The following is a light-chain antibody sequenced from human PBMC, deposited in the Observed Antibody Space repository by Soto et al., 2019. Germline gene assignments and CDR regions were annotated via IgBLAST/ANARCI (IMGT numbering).Light chain of an antibody. CDR1: QSVSSY. J-gene: IGKJ1*01. V-gene: IGKV3-11*01. CDR3: QRYGTSLTWT. Sequence: EIVLTQSPATLSLSPGERATLSCRASQSVSSYLAWYQQKPGQAPRLLIYDASNRATGIPARFSGSGSGTDFTLTISSLKPEDFAVYYCQRYGTSLTWTFGQGTKVEIK. CDR2: DAS.